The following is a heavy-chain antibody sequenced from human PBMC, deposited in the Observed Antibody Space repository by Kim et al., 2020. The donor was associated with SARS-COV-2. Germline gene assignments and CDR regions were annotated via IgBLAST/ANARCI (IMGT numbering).Heavy chain of an antibody. CDR3: ARDLSSGGGTDY. CDR2: INPSGGST. Sequence: ASVKVSCKASGYTFTSYYMHWVRQAPGQGLEWMGIINPSGGSTSYAQKLQGRVTMTRDTSTSTVYMELSSLRSEDTAVYYCARDLSSGGGTDYWGQGTLVTVSS. V-gene: IGHV1-46*01. CDR1: GYTFTSYY. J-gene: IGHJ4*02. D-gene: IGHD3-22*01.